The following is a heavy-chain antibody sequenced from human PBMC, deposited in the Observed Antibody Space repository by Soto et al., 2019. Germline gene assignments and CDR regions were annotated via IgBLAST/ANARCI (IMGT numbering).Heavy chain of an antibody. CDR1: GYTFTRYA. J-gene: IGHJ6*02. Sequence: QVQLVQSGAEVKKPGASVKVSCKASGYTFTRYAMHWVRQAPGQRLEWMGWINAGNGNTKYSQKFQGRVTISRDTSASTASMELSSLRSEDTAVYHCARDIQGGSSSWLYYYYYGMDVWGQGTTVTVSS. CDR2: INAGNGNT. D-gene: IGHD6-13*01. CDR3: ARDIQGGSSSWLYYYYYGMDV. V-gene: IGHV1-3*01.